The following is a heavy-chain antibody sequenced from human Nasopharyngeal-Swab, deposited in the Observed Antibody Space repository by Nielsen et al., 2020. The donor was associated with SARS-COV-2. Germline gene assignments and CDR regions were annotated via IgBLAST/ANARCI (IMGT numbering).Heavy chain of an antibody. CDR3: ARVALVSGPGYSYGLDY. CDR2: INAGNGNT. D-gene: IGHD5-18*01. J-gene: IGHJ4*02. Sequence: ASVKVSCKASGYTFTSYAMHWVRQAPGQRLEWMGWINAGNGNTKYSQKFQGRVTITRDTSASTAYMELSSLRSEDTAVYYCARVALVSGPGYSYGLDYWGQGTLVTVSS. CDR1: GYTFTSYA. V-gene: IGHV1-3*01.